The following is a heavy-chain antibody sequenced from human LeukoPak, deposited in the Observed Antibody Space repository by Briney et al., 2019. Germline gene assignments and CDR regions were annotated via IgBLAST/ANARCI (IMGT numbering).Heavy chain of an antibody. V-gene: IGHV4-59*01. D-gene: IGHD3-22*01. Sequence: PSETLSLTCTVSGGSISSYYWSWIRQPTGKGLEWIGYIYYSGSTNYNPSLKSRVTISVDTSKNQFSLKLSSVTAADTAVYYCARLNDRADAFDIWGQGTMVTVSS. CDR2: IYYSGST. J-gene: IGHJ3*02. CDR3: ARLNDRADAFDI. CDR1: GGSISSYY.